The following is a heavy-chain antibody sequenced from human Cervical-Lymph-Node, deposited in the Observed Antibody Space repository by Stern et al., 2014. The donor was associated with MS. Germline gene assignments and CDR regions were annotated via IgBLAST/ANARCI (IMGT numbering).Heavy chain of an antibody. D-gene: IGHD3-9*01. J-gene: IGHJ6*02. CDR2: IYTSGST. Sequence: QVQLQESGPGLVKPSQTLSLTCTVSGGSISSGSYYWSWIRQPAGKGLEWIGRIYTSGSTNYNPSLKSRFPLSRDPSNTHSSLNLSSVTAADTAVYYCARDCRLRYFDNYGMDVWGQGTTVTVSS. V-gene: IGHV4-61*02. CDR1: GGSISSGSYY. CDR3: ARDCRLRYFDNYGMDV.